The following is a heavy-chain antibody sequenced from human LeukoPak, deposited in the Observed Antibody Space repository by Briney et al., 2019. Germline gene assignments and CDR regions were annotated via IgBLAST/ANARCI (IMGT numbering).Heavy chain of an antibody. CDR1: GFTVSSNS. CDR2: IYSAGST. J-gene: IGHJ4*02. CDR3: ARRAGAYTHPYDY. V-gene: IGHV3-53*01. D-gene: IGHD3-16*01. Sequence: SGGSLRLSCTVSGFTVSSNSMSWVRQAPGKGLEWVSFIYSAGSTYYSDSVKGRFTISIDNSKNTLYLQMNSLRAEDTAVYYCARRAGAYTHPYDYWGQGTLVTVSS.